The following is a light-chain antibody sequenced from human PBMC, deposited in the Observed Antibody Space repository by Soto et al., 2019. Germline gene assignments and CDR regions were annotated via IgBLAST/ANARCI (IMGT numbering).Light chain of an antibody. J-gene: IGLJ3*02. CDR2: EVS. V-gene: IGLV2-14*01. Sequence: QSVLTQPASVSGSPGQSITISCTGTSSDVGGYNYVSWYQQHPGKAPKLMIYEVSNRPSGVSNRFSGSKSGNTASLTISGLQAEDEADYYCTSYTSTSTGVFGGGTKLTVL. CDR1: SSDVGGYNY. CDR3: TSYTSTSTGV.